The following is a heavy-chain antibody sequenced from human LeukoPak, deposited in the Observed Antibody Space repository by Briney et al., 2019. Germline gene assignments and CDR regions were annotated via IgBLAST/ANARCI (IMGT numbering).Heavy chain of an antibody. V-gene: IGHV1-3*01. CDR2: INAGNGNT. Sequence: GASVKVSCKASGYTFTSYAMHWVRQAPGQRLEWMGWINAGNGNTKYSQKFQGRVTITRDTSASTAYMELSSLRSEDTAVYYCASLRYSGYDVRRNNWFDPWGQGTLVTVSS. CDR1: GYTFTSYA. J-gene: IGHJ5*02. CDR3: ASLRYSGYDVRRNNWFDP. D-gene: IGHD5-12*01.